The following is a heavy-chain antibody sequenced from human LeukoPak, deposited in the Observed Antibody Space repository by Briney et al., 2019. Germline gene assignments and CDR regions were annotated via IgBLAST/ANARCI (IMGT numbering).Heavy chain of an antibody. CDR2: IKPDGSDE. CDR3: ARENFQY. Sequence: PGGSLRLSCAASGLTVSGNYMNWVRQAPGKGLEWVANIKPDGSDEYYVDSVKGRFTISRDNAENSLYLQMNSLRDEDTAVYYCARENFQYWAQGTLVTVSS. CDR1: GLTVSGNY. J-gene: IGHJ4*02. V-gene: IGHV3-7*04.